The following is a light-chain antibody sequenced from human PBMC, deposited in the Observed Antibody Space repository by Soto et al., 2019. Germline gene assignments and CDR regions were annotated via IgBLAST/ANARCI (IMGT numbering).Light chain of an antibody. J-gene: IGKJ1*01. V-gene: IGKV3-20*01. CDR3: QQYGSSRT. CDR2: GAS. Sequence: EIVMTQSPATLSVSPGERATLSCRASQSVSSNLAWYQQKPGQAPRLLIYGASSRATGIPDRFSGSGSGTDFTLTISSLEPEDFAVYYCQQYGSSRTFGQGSKVDI. CDR1: QSVSSN.